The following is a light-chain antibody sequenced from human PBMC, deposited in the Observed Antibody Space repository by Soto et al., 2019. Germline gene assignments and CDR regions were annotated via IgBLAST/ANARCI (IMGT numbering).Light chain of an antibody. Sequence: DIQMTPSTYYMSASVGPQVTIPCLASQDISNDLAWYQQKPGKVAKLLIYAASTWKSRVPSGISSSSCGTDFTLTISSLQAEDVATYYCQKHNSTPRTFGGGTKVDIK. CDR3: QKHNSTPRT. CDR1: QDISND. CDR2: AAS. J-gene: IGKJ4*01. V-gene: IGKV1-27*01.